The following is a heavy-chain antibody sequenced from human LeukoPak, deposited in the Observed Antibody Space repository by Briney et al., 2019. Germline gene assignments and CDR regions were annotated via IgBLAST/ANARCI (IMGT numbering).Heavy chain of an antibody. J-gene: IGHJ3*02. D-gene: IGHD3-22*01. CDR1: GFTFDDYG. Sequence: GGSLRLSRAASGFTFDDYGMSCVPHAPGKGLEWVSGINWNGGSTGYADSVKGRFTISRENAKNSLYLQMNSLRAEDTAVYYCARDYDSSGYSDAFDIWGQGTMVTVSS. V-gene: IGHV3-20*04. CDR3: ARDYDSSGYSDAFDI. CDR2: INWNGGST.